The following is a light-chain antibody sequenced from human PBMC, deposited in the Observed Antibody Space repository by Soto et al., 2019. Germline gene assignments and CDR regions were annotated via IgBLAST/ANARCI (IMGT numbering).Light chain of an antibody. CDR1: SSDVGSYNL. Sequence: QSALTQPASVSGSPGQSITISCTGTSSDVGSYNLVSWYQQHPGKAPKLMIYEGSKRPSGVSNRFSGSKSGTSASLAITGLRSEDEADYYCAAWDDSLNGPVFGGGTQLTVL. CDR2: EGS. J-gene: IGLJ7*01. V-gene: IGLV2-14*02. CDR3: AAWDDSLNGPV.